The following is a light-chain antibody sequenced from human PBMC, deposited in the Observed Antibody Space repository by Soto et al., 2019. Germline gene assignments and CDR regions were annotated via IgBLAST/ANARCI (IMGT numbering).Light chain of an antibody. V-gene: IGKV1-33*01. CDR1: QGITNY. J-gene: IGKJ5*01. CDR3: QQYDSLPIT. Sequence: DIQMTQSPSSLSASVGDRVTITCQASQGITNYLNWYQHKPGKAPKLLIYDASNLETGVPSRFSGSGSGTDFTFTINSLQPEDIATYYCQQYDSLPITFGQGTRLEMK. CDR2: DAS.